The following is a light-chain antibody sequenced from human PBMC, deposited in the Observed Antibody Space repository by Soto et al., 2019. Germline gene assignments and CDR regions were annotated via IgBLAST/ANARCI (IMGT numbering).Light chain of an antibody. CDR2: TAS. CDR3: QQTSSFPLT. V-gene: IGKV1-12*01. Sequence: DIQMTQSPPSVSASVGDRVTITCRASQGINRWLDWYQQKPGKAPKLLINTASSLQSGVPSRFSGSGSGTDFTLTISNLQPEDFATYYCQQTSSFPLTFGGGTKVDIK. J-gene: IGKJ4*01. CDR1: QGINRW.